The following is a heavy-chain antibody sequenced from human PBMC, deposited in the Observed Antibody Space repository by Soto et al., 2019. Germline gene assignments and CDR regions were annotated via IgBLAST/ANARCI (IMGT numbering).Heavy chain of an antibody. CDR1: GYSFTSYW. Sequence: PGESLKISCKVSGYSFTSYWFGWVRQMPGKGLEWMGIIYPGDSDTRYSPPFQGQVTISADKSINTAYMLRSSPKASATAMYYCARQARSSSWHSGYWGEGILVTVSS. J-gene: IGHJ4*02. CDR2: IYPGDSDT. D-gene: IGHD6-19*01. CDR3: ARQARSSSWHSGY. V-gene: IGHV5-51*01.